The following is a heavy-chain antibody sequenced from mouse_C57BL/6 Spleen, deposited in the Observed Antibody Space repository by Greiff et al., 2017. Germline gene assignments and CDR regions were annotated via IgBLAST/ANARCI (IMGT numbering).Heavy chain of an antibody. V-gene: IGHV1-80*01. CDR3: ARWTTVVPYYYAMDY. CDR2: IYPGDGDT. J-gene: IGHJ4*01. CDR1: GYAFSRYW. D-gene: IGHD1-1*01. Sequence: VQLQQSGAELVKPGASVKISCKASGYAFSRYWMNWVKQRPGKGLEWIGQIYPGDGDTNYNGKFKGKATLTADKSSSTAYMQLSSLTSEDSAVYFCARWTTVVPYYYAMDYWGQGTSVTVSS.